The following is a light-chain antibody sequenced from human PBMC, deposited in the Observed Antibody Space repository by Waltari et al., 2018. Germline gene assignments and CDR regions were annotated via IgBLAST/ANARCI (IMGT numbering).Light chain of an antibody. CDR1: INDLGPSHL. CDR3: SSFTDTHTLL. CDR2: DVT. J-gene: IGLJ2*01. Sequence: QSALTQPASVSGSPGQSITSACTGTINDLGPSHLVAWYQQPPGRAPQLMIYDVTERPSGISYRFSGSKSANTASLTISGLLPEDEAIYYCSSFTDTHTLLFGGGTTVTVL. V-gene: IGLV2-14*03.